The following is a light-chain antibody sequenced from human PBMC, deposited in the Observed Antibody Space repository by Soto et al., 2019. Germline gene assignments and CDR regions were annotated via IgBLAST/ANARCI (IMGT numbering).Light chain of an antibody. CDR1: QSVPSSY. J-gene: IGKJ5*01. V-gene: IGKV3-11*01. Sequence: EIVLTQSPGTLSLSPGERATLSCRTSQSVPSSYFAWYQQKPGQAPRLLIYDAYNRATGIPPRFSGSGSGTDFTLTISSLEPEDSAVYYCQQRHMWPITFGQGTRLEI. CDR2: DAY. CDR3: QQRHMWPIT.